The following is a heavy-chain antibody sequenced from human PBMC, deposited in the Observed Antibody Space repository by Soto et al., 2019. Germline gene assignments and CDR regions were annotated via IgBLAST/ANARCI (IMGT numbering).Heavy chain of an antibody. CDR3: ARDITQAGQH. V-gene: IGHV4-59*01. CDR2: IYYSGNT. Sequence: SETLSLTCTVSGGSIRSYYWSWIRQPPGKGLEWIGYIYYSGNTNYNPSLKSRVTILVDTSKNQISLKLSSVTAADTAVYYCARDITQAGQHWGQGTLVPVSS. J-gene: IGHJ1*01. CDR1: GGSIRSYY.